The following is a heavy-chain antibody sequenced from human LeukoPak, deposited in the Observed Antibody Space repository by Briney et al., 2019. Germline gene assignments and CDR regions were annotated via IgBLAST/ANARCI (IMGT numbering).Heavy chain of an antibody. J-gene: IGHJ4*02. CDR1: GSTFSSSE. CDR3: ARRSYDSTGYLEY. Sequence: GGSLRLSCAASGSTFSSSEMNWVCQAPGKGLEWVSYISSSGSTLYYADSVKGRFTISRDNAKNSLSLQMNSLRAEDTAVYYCARRSYDSTGYLEYWGQGTLVTVSS. V-gene: IGHV3-48*03. CDR2: ISSSGSTL. D-gene: IGHD3-22*01.